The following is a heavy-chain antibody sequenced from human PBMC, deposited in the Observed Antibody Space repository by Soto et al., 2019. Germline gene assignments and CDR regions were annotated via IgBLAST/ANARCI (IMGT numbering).Heavy chain of an antibody. Sequence: QVQLHESGPGLVKPSQTLSLTCTVSGVSISSGGYYWSWIRQHPGKGLEWIGYIYYSGSTYYNPYLKSRVTISVDTSKNQFSLKLSSVTAADTAVYYCARAPDEIYYYGSGSSFDYWGQGTLVTVSS. CDR2: IYYSGST. V-gene: IGHV4-31*03. J-gene: IGHJ4*02. CDR3: ARAPDEIYYYGSGSSFDY. CDR1: GVSISSGGYY. D-gene: IGHD3-10*01.